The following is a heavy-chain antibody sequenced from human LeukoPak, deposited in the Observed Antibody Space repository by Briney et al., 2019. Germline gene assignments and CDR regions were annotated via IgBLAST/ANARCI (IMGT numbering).Heavy chain of an antibody. Sequence: SETLSLTCAVYGESLNGHYWSWIRQPPGKGLEWIGEGSESGGTKFNPSLKSRVTISADTSKNQFSLKVKSVTAADTAVYYCAKNGQSGFSFDPWGQGTLVTVSS. CDR3: AKNGQSGFSFDP. D-gene: IGHD3-3*01. CDR2: GSESGGT. CDR1: GESLNGHY. J-gene: IGHJ5*02. V-gene: IGHV4-34*01.